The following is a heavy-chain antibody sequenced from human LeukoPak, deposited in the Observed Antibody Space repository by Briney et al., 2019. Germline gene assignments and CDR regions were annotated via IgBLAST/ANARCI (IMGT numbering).Heavy chain of an antibody. CDR2: INHNGNVN. V-gene: IGHV3-7*03. J-gene: IGHJ6*02. CDR3: ARGGGLDV. D-gene: IGHD3-16*01. CDR1: GFTFSSYW. Sequence: AGGSLRLSCAASGFTFSSYWMNWARQAPGKGREWVASINHNGNVNYYVDPVKGRFTISRDNAKNSLYLQMSNLRAEDTAVYFGARGGGLDVWGQGATVTVSS.